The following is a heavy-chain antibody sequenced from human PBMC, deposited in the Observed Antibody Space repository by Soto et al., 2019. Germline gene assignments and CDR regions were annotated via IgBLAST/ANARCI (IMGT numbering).Heavy chain of an antibody. J-gene: IGHJ3*02. V-gene: IGHV4-61*01. D-gene: IGHD3-3*01. CDR1: GGSVSSGRYY. CDR2: MYYSGST. CDR3: ARTRDFWSGNDAFDI. Sequence: QVQLQESGPGLVKPSETLSLTCTVSGGSVSSGRYYWSWIRQPPGKGLEWIGYMYYSGSTNYNPSLKSRVTISLDTSKNQFSLKLSSVTAADTAVYFCARTRDFWSGNDAFDIWGQGTMVTVSS.